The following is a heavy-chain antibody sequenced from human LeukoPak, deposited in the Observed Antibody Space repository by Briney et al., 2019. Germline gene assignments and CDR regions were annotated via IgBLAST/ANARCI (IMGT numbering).Heavy chain of an antibody. CDR3: ARDRYYAFDY. V-gene: IGHV3-30-3*01. J-gene: IGHJ4*02. CDR2: ISYDGSNE. D-gene: IGHD2/OR15-2a*01. CDR1: GFTFSRYA. Sequence: PGRSLRLSCAASGFTFSRYAMHWVRQAPGKGLEWVAVISYDGSNEYYADSVKGRFTISRDSSENTLYLQMNSLRVEDTAVYYCARDRYYAFDYWGQGILVTVSS.